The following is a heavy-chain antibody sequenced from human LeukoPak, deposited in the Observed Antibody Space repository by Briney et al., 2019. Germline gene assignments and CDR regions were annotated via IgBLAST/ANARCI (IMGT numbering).Heavy chain of an antibody. Sequence: GGSLRLSCAASGYPFVNNWMTWVRQALGKGLEWVATIKQDGRETYYVDSVKGRFSISRDNARDSMYLQMNILRAEDAAVYYCARARYCANSVCHIGGGLDVWGPGTTVTVSS. D-gene: IGHD2-8*01. CDR3: ARARYCANSVCHIGGGLDV. CDR2: IKQDGRET. J-gene: IGHJ6*02. CDR1: GYPFVNNW. V-gene: IGHV3-7*04.